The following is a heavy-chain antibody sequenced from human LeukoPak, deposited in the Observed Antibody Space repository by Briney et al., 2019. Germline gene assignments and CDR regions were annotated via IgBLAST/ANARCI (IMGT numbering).Heavy chain of an antibody. CDR1: GFTFSSYG. Sequence: GRSLRLSCAASGFTFSSYGMHWVRQAPGKGLEWVAFIRYDGSNKYYADSVKGRFTISRDNSKNTLYLQMKSLRAEDTAVYYCAKGGGYEAQYYYYYLDVWGKGTTVTISS. V-gene: IGHV3-30*02. D-gene: IGHD5-12*01. J-gene: IGHJ6*03. CDR2: IRYDGSNK. CDR3: AKGGGYEAQYYYYYLDV.